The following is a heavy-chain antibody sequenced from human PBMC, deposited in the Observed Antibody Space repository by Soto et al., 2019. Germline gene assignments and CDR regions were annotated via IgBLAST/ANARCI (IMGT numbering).Heavy chain of an antibody. D-gene: IGHD2-21*02. CDR2: ISSYNGNT. J-gene: IGHJ5*02. CDR3: SRYGSEEAYCGGDCSDGWFYP. V-gene: IGHV1-18*01. Sequence: QVQLVQSGAEVKKPGASVKVSCKASGYTFTSYGISWVRQAPGQGLEWMGWISSYNGNTNYAQKLQGRVTMNTDTYTSTAYMELRSLRSDDTDVYYCSRYGSEEAYCGGDCSDGWFYPWGQVTLVTVSA. CDR1: GYTFTSYG.